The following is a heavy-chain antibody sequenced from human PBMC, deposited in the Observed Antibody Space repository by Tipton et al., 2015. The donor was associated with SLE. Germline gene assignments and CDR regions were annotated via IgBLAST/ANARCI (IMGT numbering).Heavy chain of an antibody. Sequence: SLRLSCAASGFTVSSTEMNWVRQAPGKGLEWVSGITRDSTLYYADSVKGRFTISRDNAMNSMFLQVNSLRAEDTAIYYCARDEYRYDATGYHLLGHFDFWGQGTLVTVSS. CDR1: GFTVSSTE. CDR2: ITRDSTL. J-gene: IGHJ4*02. CDR3: ARDEYRYDATGYHLLGHFDF. V-gene: IGHV3-48*03. D-gene: IGHD3-22*01.